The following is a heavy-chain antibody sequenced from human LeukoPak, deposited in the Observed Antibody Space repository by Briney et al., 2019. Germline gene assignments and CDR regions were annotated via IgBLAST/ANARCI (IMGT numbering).Heavy chain of an antibody. V-gene: IGHV1-69*05. CDR2: IIPIFGTA. Sequence: ASVKVSCKASGGTFSSYAISWVRQAPGQGLEWMGRIIPIFGTANYAQKSQGRVTITTDESTSTAYMELSSLRSEDTAVYYCASIRRGYSYGRGDFDYWGQGTLVTVSS. CDR1: GGTFSSYA. J-gene: IGHJ4*02. CDR3: ASIRRGYSYGRGDFDY. D-gene: IGHD5-18*01.